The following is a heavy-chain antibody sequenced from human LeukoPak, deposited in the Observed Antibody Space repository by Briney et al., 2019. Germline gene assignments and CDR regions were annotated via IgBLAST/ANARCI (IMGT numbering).Heavy chain of an antibody. CDR3: AKFFDVLLWFGELLFDY. Sequence: PGGSLRLSCAASGFTFSSYAMSWVRQAPGKGLEWVSAISGSGGSTYYADSVKGRFTISRDNSKNTLYLQMNSLRAEDTAVYYCAKFFDVLLWFGELLFDYWGQGTLVTVSS. D-gene: IGHD3-10*01. J-gene: IGHJ4*02. V-gene: IGHV3-23*01. CDR2: ISGSGGST. CDR1: GFTFSSYA.